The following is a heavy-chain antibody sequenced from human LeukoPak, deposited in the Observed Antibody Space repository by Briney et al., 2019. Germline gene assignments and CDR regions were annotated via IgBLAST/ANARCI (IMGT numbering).Heavy chain of an antibody. CDR2: IYYSGST. D-gene: IGHD3-9*01. J-gene: IGHJ3*02. V-gene: IGHV4-30-4*01. CDR1: GGSISSGDYY. CDR3: ARDLYDILTGYSHDAFDI. Sequence: SQTLSLTCTVSGGSISSGDYYWSWIRQPPGKGLEWIGYIYYSGSTCYNPSLKSRVTISVDTSKNQFSLKLSSVTAADTAVYYCARDLYDILTGYSHDAFDIWGQGTMVTVSS.